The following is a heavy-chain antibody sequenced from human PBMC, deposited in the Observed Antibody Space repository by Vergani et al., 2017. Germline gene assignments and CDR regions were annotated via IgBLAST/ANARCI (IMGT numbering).Heavy chain of an antibody. Sequence: QVQLVESGGGVVQPGRSLRLSCAASGFTFSSYGMHWVRQAPGKGLEWVAVISYDGSNKYYADSVKGRFTISRDNYKNTLYLQMNSRRAEDTAVYYCAKVATGTTRYYYYYYMDVWGKGTTVTVSS. CDR1: GFTFSSYG. J-gene: IGHJ6*03. CDR3: AKVATGTTRYYYYYYMDV. D-gene: IGHD1-1*01. CDR2: ISYDGSNK. V-gene: IGHV3-30*18.